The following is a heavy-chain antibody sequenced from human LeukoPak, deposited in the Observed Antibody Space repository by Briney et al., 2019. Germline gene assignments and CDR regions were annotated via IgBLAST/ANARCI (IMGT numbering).Heavy chain of an antibody. CDR1: GYTFTSYG. Sequence: ASVKVSCKASGYTFTSYGISWVRQAPGQGLEWMGWISAYNGNTSYAQKLQGRVTMTTDTSTSTAYMELRSLRSDDTAVYYCARVAHSSGWYGYFDYWGQGTLVTVSS. CDR2: ISAYNGNT. V-gene: IGHV1-18*01. J-gene: IGHJ4*02. D-gene: IGHD6-19*01. CDR3: ARVAHSSGWYGYFDY.